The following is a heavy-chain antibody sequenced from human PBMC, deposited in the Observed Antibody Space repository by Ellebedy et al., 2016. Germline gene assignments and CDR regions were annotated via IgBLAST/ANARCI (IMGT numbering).Heavy chain of an antibody. D-gene: IGHD3-22*01. V-gene: IGHV3-21*01. CDR3: ARDPGLYYYDSSLFDY. CDR2: ISSSSSYI. J-gene: IGHJ4*02. Sequence: GESLKISXAASGFTFSSYSMNWVRQAPGKGLEWVSSISSSSSYIYYADSVKGRFTISRDNAKNSLYLQMNSLRAEDTAVYYCARDPGLYYYDSSLFDYWGQGTLVTVSS. CDR1: GFTFSSYS.